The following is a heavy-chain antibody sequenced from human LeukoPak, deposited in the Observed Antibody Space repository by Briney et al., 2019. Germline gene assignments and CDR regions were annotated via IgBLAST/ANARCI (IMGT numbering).Heavy chain of an antibody. Sequence: GGSLRLSCAASGFTFSSYAMNWVRQAPGKGLEWVSYISSSGSTIYYADSVKGRFTISRDNAKNSLYLQMNSLRAEDTAVYYCARVKNSGYEPWGQGTLVTVSS. J-gene: IGHJ5*02. CDR3: ARVKNSGYEP. V-gene: IGHV3-48*03. CDR1: GFTFSSYA. D-gene: IGHD5-12*01. CDR2: ISSSGSTI.